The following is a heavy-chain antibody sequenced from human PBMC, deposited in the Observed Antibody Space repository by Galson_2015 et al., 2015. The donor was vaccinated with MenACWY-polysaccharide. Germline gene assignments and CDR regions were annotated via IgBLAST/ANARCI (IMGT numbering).Heavy chain of an antibody. CDR2: ILYDGSQK. V-gene: IGHV3-33*01. CDR3: AREGSRIVFHAFDV. J-gene: IGHJ3*01. Sequence: SLRLSCAASGLKFRGSGMHWVCQAPGKGLEWVAVILYDGSQKQYIDSVKGRFTISRDNSKNTLYLEMNSLRAEDTALYYCAREGSRIVFHAFDVWGQGTMVTVSS. CDR1: GLKFRGSG. D-gene: IGHD3-10*02.